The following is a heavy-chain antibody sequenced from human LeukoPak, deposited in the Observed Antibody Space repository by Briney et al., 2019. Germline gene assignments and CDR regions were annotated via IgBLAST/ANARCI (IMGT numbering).Heavy chain of an antibody. CDR2: IYGGGST. J-gene: IGHJ3*01. CDR1: GITVSSNY. D-gene: IGHD6-19*01. Sequence: GGSLRLSCAASGITVSSNYMSWVRQARGKGLAWVSVIYGGGSTYYADSVKGRFTISGDNSKNTLYLQMNSLRAEDTAVYYCATLAVAGAENAFDFWGLGTMVTVSS. CDR3: ATLAVAGAENAFDF. V-gene: IGHV3-66*01.